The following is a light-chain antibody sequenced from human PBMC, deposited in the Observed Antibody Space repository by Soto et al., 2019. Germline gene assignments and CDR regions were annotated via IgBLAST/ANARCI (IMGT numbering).Light chain of an antibody. J-gene: IGKJ2*01. CDR2: GAS. Sequence: EIVMTQSPATLSVTPGERATLSCRASQSVSSNLAWYQQKPGQAPRLLFYGASTRDTGIPARFSGSGSGTEFTLTISRLQSEDFAVYYCQQYNNWPPYTFGQGTKLEIK. V-gene: IGKV3-15*01. CDR3: QQYNNWPPYT. CDR1: QSVSSN.